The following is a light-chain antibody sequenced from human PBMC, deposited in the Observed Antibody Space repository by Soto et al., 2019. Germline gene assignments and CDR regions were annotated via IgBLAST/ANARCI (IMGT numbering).Light chain of an antibody. CDR1: RSNIGAGYD. CDR3: SSYGGNNYVL. Sequence: QSVLTQPPSVSGAPGQRVTISCTGSRSNIGAGYDVHWYQQLPGTAPKLLIYGTNNRPSGVPDRFSGSKSGMSASLAITGLQAADEANYYCSSYGGNNYVLFGGGTKVTVL. V-gene: IGLV1-40*01. CDR2: GTN. J-gene: IGLJ3*02.